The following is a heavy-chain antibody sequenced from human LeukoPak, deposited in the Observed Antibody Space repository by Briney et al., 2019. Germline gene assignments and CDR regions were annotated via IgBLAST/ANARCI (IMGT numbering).Heavy chain of an antibody. V-gene: IGHV3-7*01. CDR2: IKQDGSEK. Sequence: GGSLRLSCAASGFTVSSNYMSWVRQAPGKGLEWVANIKQDGSEKYYVDSVKGRFTISRDNAKNSLYLQMNSLRAEDTAVYYCARVAAAEPYCYYYYMDVWGKGTTVTVSS. CDR1: GFTVSSNY. J-gene: IGHJ6*03. D-gene: IGHD6-13*01. CDR3: ARVAAAEPYCYYYYMDV.